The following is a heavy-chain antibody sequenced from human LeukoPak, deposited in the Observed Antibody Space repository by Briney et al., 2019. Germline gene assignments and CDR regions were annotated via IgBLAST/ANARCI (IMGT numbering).Heavy chain of an antibody. CDR3: ARELDDSSGYYKPFDY. Sequence: GGSLRLSCAASGFTFSSYWMSWVRQAPGKGLEWVANIKQDGSEKYYVDSVKGRFTISRDNAKNSLYLQMNSLRGEDTAVYYCARELDDSSGYYKPFDYWGQGTRVTVSS. CDR1: GFTFSSYW. D-gene: IGHD3-22*01. V-gene: IGHV3-7*01. J-gene: IGHJ4*02. CDR2: IKQDGSEK.